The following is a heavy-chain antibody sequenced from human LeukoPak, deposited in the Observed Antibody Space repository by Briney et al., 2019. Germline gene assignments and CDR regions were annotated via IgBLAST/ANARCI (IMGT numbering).Heavy chain of an antibody. CDR1: GYTFTNYY. CDR3: AFGSGSYYNVGNWFDP. V-gene: IGHV1-18*04. Sequence: ASVKVSCKASGYTFTNYYIHWVRQAPGQGLEWMGWISAYNGNTNYAQKLQGRVTMTTDTSTSTAYMELRSLRSDDTAVYYCAFGSGSYYNVGNWFDPWGQGTLVTVSS. J-gene: IGHJ5*02. D-gene: IGHD3-10*01. CDR2: ISAYNGNT.